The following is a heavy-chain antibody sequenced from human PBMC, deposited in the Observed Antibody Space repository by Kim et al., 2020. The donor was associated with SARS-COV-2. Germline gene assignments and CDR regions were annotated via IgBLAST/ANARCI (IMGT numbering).Heavy chain of an antibody. Sequence: GSTDYADSVNGRFTISRDNSKNTLYLQMNSLRAEDTAVDYCAKDKRRFDPWGQGTLVTVSS. J-gene: IGHJ5*02. V-gene: IGHV3-23*01. CDR3: AKDKRRFDP. CDR2: GST.